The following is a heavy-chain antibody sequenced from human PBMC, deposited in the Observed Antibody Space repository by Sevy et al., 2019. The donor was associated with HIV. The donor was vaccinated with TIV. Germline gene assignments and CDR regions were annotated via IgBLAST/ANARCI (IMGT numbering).Heavy chain of an antibody. Sequence: GGSLRLSCAVSGFSFDSYGMTWVRQAPGKGLEWVSGISGSGTRTYYADSVKGRFIISRDNSKNTLYLQMNSLRSEDESGEVCGNSVEREFNKKRDLEKKRLDVGGNGLIVVDKGVCGHYDPDEIGYYFYYYNMDVWGKGTTVTVSS. V-gene: IGHV3-23*01. D-gene: IGHD2-15*01. CDR2: ISGSGTRT. J-gene: IGHJ6*03. CDR3: GNSVEREFNKKRDLEKKRLDVGGNGLIVVDKGVCGHYDPDEIGYYFYYYNMDV. CDR1: GFSFDSYG.